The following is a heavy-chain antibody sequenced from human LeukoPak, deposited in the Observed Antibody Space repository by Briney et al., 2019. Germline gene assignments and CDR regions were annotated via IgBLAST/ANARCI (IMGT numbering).Heavy chain of an antibody. Sequence: SETLSLTCTVSGGSISSSSYYWCWIRQPPGKGLEWIGSIYSSGSTYYHPSLKSRVTISVDTSKNQFSLKPSSVPAADTAVYYCARAAGDILTGYTIDYWGQGTLVTVSS. CDR3: ARAAGDILTGYTIDY. V-gene: IGHV4-39*07. D-gene: IGHD3-9*01. J-gene: IGHJ4*02. CDR2: IYSSGST. CDR1: GGSISSSSYY.